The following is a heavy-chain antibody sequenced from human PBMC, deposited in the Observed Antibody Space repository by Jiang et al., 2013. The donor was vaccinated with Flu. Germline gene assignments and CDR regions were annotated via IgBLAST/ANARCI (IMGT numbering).Heavy chain of an antibody. D-gene: IGHD3-9*01. CDR3: VKDIKPDGLNDMDY. CDR1: GFSFSTHA. CDR2: ITANSNAI. Sequence: VQLLESGGALVQPGGSLRLSCTASGFSFSTHAMNWVRQVPGKGLEWLSIITANSNAIRYADSVRGRFTISRDNSRNTLFLDMSDLTVGDTAIYYCVKDIKPDGLNDMDYWGQGTLVTVSS. J-gene: IGHJ4*02. V-gene: IGHV3-23*01.